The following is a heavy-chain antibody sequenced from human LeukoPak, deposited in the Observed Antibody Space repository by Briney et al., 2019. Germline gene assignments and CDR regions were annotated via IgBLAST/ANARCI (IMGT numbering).Heavy chain of an antibody. Sequence: GGSLRLSCVASGFSVSSYGMSWVRQAPGKAPEWVSLVYSAGATHYADSVQGRFIISRDNSKNTRYLQMNNLRVEDTAVYHCVRDRAEGRAWVEFDPWGQGTVVTVSS. V-gene: IGHV3-66*02. J-gene: IGHJ5*02. CDR1: GFSVSSYG. CDR3: VRDRAEGRAWVEFDP. CDR2: VYSAGAT.